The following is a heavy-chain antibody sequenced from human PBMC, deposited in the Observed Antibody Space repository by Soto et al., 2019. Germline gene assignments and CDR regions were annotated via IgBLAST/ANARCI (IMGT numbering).Heavy chain of an antibody. Sequence: QVRLVQSGPEVRKPGASVKISCEASGYSFTGHYLHWVRQAPGHGLEWMGRLNPNSGGTHYAQKYQDWISITRDKALSTVYRDLSSLRSEDTALDYCSKPDGAEANDAFEIWGQGTMISVS. V-gene: IGHV1-2*04. CDR3: SKPDGAEANDAFEI. CDR2: LNPNSGGT. CDR1: GYSFTGHY. D-gene: IGHD2-2*01. J-gene: IGHJ3*02.